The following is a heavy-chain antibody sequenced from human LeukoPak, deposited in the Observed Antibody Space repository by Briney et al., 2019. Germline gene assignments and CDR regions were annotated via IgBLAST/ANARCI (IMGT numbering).Heavy chain of an antibody. CDR1: GASISSYY. CDR3: ALQGQSNSHLDF. D-gene: IGHD4-23*01. J-gene: IGHJ4*02. Sequence: SETLSLTCTVSGASISSYYWSWIRQPAAKGLEWIGRIYTSGSTNYDPSLKSRVTMSVDTSKNQFSLKLSSVTAADTAVYFCALQGQSNSHLDFWGQGTLVTVSS. V-gene: IGHV4-4*07. CDR2: IYTSGST.